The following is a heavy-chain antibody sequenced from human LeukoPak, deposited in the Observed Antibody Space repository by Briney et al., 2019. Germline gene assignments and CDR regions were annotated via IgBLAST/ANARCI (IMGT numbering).Heavy chain of an antibody. CDR2: INAGNGNT. Sequence: ASVKVSCKASGYTFTSYAMHWVRQAPGQRLEWMGWINAGNGNTKYSQKFQGRVAITRDTPASTAYMELSSLRSEDTAVYYCARDSALAYYGMDVWGQGTTVTVSS. CDR3: ARDSALAYYGMDV. V-gene: IGHV1-3*01. J-gene: IGHJ6*02. D-gene: IGHD3-10*01. CDR1: GYTFTSYA.